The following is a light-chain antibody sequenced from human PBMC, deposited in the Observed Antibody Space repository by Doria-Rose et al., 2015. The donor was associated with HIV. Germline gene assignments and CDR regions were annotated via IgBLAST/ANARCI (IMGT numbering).Light chain of an antibody. CDR1: QSFSSTY. J-gene: IGKJ1*01. V-gene: IGKV3-20*01. CDR3: HQYGTSWT. CDR2: DGS. Sequence: TQSPGTLSLSPGKRATLSCRASQSFSSTYLAWYQQKPGQAPSLLIYDGSTRATGIPDRFSASGSGTDFTLTINRLEPEDFALYYCHQYGTSWTFGQGTKVGI.